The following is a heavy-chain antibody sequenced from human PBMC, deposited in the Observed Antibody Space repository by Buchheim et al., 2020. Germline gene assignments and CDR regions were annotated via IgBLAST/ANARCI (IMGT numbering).Heavy chain of an antibody. CDR3: AKKGGIGGTTDYFDY. CDR2: ISSDGTIK. V-gene: IGHV3-30-3*02. D-gene: IGHD1-1*01. Sequence: QVHLVESGGGVVQPGRSLRLSCAASGFTFSSYAMHWVRQAPGKGLEWVAVISSDGTIKYYADSVKGRFTISRDNSKNTLDLQMNSLRTEDTAVYYWAKKGGIGGTTDYFDYWGQGTL. J-gene: IGHJ4*02. CDR1: GFTFSSYA.